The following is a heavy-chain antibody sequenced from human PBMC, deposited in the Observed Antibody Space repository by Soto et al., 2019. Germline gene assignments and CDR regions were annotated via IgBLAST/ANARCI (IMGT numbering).Heavy chain of an antibody. J-gene: IGHJ6*02. CDR2: IDPSDSYT. CDR1: GYSFTSYW. D-gene: IGHD6-25*01. Sequence: GESLKISCKGSGYSFTSYWINWVRQMPGKGLEWMGRIDPSDSYTNYSPSFQGHVTMSADKSISTACLQWSSLKASDTAMYYCARLIPYSSDYGMDVWGQGTTVTVSS. V-gene: IGHV5-10-1*01. CDR3: ARLIPYSSDYGMDV.